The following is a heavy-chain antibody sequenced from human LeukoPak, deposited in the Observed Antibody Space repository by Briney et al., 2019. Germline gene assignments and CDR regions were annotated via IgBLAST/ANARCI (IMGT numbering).Heavy chain of an antibody. CDR3: ARVAGELHPNGYFDY. Sequence: GASVKVSCMASGGTFSSYAMSWVRQAPGQGLEWVGGIIPIFGTANYAQKFQGRVTITADESTSTAYMELSSLRSEDTAVYYCARVAGELHPNGYFDYWGQGTLVTVSS. J-gene: IGHJ4*02. CDR2: IIPIFGTA. CDR1: GGTFSSYA. D-gene: IGHD1-26*01. V-gene: IGHV1-69*13.